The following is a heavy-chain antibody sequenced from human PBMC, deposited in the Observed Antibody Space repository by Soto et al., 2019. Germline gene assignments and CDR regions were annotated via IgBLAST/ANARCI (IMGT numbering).Heavy chain of an antibody. J-gene: IGHJ6*02. D-gene: IGHD3-3*01. CDR1: GFTFSSYA. Sequence: QVQLVESGGGVVQPGRSLRLSCAASGFTFSSYAMHWVRQAPGKGLEWVAVISYDGSNKYYADSVKGRFTISRDNSKNTLYLQMNSLRAEDTAVYYCARGRGIFGVVITDYYYYGMDVWGQGTTVTVSS. CDR2: ISYDGSNK. CDR3: ARGRGIFGVVITDYYYYGMDV. V-gene: IGHV3-30-3*01.